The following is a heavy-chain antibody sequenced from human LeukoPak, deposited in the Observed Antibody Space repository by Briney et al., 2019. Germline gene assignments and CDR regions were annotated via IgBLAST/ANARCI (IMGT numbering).Heavy chain of an antibody. D-gene: IGHD3-10*01. CDR1: GFTVSSNY. CDR3: ARGANVMVRGAIGY. Sequence: GSLRLSCAASGFTVSSNYMSWVRQPPGKGLEWIGEINHSGSTNYKPSLKSRVTISVDTSKNQFSLKLRSVTAADTAVYYCARGANVMVRGAIGYWGQGTLVTVSS. CDR2: INHSGST. J-gene: IGHJ4*02. V-gene: IGHV4-34*01.